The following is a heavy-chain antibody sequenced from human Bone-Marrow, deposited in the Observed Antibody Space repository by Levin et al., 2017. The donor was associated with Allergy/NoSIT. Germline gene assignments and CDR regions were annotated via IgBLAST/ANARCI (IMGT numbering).Heavy chain of an antibody. CDR1: GFTFSDPY. Sequence: LSLTCAASGFTFSDPYMNWVRQAPGQGLEWVGRIKNKKGGFITEYAASVKGRFTISRDDSKNSLYLQMNSLKTDDTAVYFCSTDRSGSPDYWGQGTLVTVSS. CDR3: STDRSGSPDY. V-gene: IGHV3-72*01. D-gene: IGHD6-25*01. J-gene: IGHJ4*02. CDR2: IKNKKGGFIT.